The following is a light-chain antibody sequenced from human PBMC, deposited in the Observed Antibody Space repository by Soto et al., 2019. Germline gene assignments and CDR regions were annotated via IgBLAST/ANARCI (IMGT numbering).Light chain of an antibody. Sequence: EIVMTQSPATLSVSPGERATLSCRASQSLSSSFLAWYQQKPGQAPSLLIYGTSSRATGIQDRFSGSGSGTDFTLTIRRLEPEDFAVYYCKQYGSSTWTFGQGTKVDIK. CDR3: KQYGSSTWT. CDR2: GTS. J-gene: IGKJ1*01. V-gene: IGKV3-20*01. CDR1: QSLSSSF.